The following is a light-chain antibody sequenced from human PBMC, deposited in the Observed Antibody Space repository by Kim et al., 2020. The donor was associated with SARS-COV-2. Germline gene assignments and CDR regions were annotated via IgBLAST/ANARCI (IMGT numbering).Light chain of an antibody. CDR2: DVS. CDR1: SSDVGGYNY. V-gene: IGLV2-11*01. J-gene: IGLJ2*01. Sequence: GQSVTISCTGTSSDVGGYNYVSCYQQHPGKAPKLIIYDVSQRPSGVPDRFSASKSGNTASLTISGLQGEDEADYYCCSYAGSYTEVFGGGTQLTVL. CDR3: CSYAGSYTEV.